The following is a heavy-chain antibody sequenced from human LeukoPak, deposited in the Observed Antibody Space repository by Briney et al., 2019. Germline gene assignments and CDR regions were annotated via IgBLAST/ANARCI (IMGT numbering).Heavy chain of an antibody. Sequence: GGSLRLSCAASGFSFSSYSIHWVRQAPGKGLEWVAVISSDGNSKNFALSVKGRFAISRDNSKNTLYLQMNSLRAEDTAVYYCARDVGPYYYDSSGYYLPDYWGQGTLVTVSS. J-gene: IGHJ4*02. CDR2: ISSDGNSK. V-gene: IGHV3-30*09. CDR1: GFSFSSYS. D-gene: IGHD3-22*01. CDR3: ARDVGPYYYDSSGYYLPDY.